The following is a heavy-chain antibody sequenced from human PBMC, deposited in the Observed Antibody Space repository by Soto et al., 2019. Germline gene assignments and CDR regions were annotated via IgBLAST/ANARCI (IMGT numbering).Heavy chain of an antibody. CDR3: ARRDFWSGGLDY. D-gene: IGHD3-3*01. Sequence: SETLSLTCAVYGGSFSGYYWSWIRQPPGKGLEWIGEINHSGSTNYNPSLKSRVTISVDTSKNQFSLKLSSVTAADTAVYYCARRDFWSGGLDYWGQGTLVTVSS. CDR2: INHSGST. J-gene: IGHJ4*02. CDR1: GGSFSGYY. V-gene: IGHV4-34*01.